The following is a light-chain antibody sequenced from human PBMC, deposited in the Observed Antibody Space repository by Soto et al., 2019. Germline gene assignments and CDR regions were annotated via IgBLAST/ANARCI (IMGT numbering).Light chain of an antibody. CDR2: DVS. Sequence: QSALTQPASVSGSPGQSITISCTGTSSDVGGYNYVSWYQQHPGKAPKLMIYDVSNRPSGVSNRFSGSKSGNTASLTISGLQAEDEADYYCSSYTSSTTLGVVFGGGTKVPV. V-gene: IGLV2-14*01. J-gene: IGLJ2*01. CDR3: SSYTSSTTLGVV. CDR1: SSDVGGYNY.